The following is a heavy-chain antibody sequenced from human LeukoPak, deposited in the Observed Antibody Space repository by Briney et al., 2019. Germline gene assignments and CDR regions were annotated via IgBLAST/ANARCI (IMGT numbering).Heavy chain of an antibody. CDR3: ARADTGPTFDY. J-gene: IGHJ4*02. Sequence: PGGSLRLSCAASGFTFSSYAVHWVRQAPGKGLEWVAVISYDGSNKYYADSVKGRSTISRDNSKNTLYLQMNSLRAEDTAVYYCARADTGPTFDYWGQGTLVTVSS. CDR2: ISYDGSNK. CDR1: GFTFSSYA. V-gene: IGHV3-30*01. D-gene: IGHD5-18*01.